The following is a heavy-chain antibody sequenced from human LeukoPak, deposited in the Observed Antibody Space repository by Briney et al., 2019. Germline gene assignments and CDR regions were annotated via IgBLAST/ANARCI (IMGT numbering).Heavy chain of an antibody. J-gene: IGHJ6*02. CDR1: GFTFSNAW. D-gene: IGHD6-19*01. CDR3: TIAVAGILDYYYGMDV. Sequence: GGSLRLSCAASGFTFSNAWMSWVRQAPGKGLEWVGRIKSKTDGGTTDYAAPVKGRFTISRDDSKNTLYLQMNSLKTEDTAVYYCTIAVAGILDYYYGMDVWGQGTTVTVSS. V-gene: IGHV3-15*01. CDR2: IKSKTDGGTT.